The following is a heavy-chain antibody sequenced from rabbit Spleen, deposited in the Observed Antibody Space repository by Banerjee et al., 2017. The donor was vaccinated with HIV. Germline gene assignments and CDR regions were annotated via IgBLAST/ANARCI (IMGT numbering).Heavy chain of an antibody. Sequence: QEQLEESGGGLVKPEGSLTLTCKASGLDFSSSYWMCWVRQAPGKGLEWIGYIDPVFGSTYYASWVNGRFTISSHNAQNTLYLQLNSLTAADTATYFCARDTSSSFSSYGMDLWGQGTLVTVS. CDR1: GLDFSSSYW. D-gene: IGHD1-1*01. CDR2: IDPVFGST. V-gene: IGHV1S47*01. CDR3: ARDTSSSFSSYGMDL. J-gene: IGHJ6*01.